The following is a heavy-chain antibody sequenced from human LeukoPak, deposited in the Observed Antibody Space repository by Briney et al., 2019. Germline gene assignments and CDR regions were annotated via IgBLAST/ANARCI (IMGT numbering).Heavy chain of an antibody. V-gene: IGHV3-23*01. J-gene: IGHJ4*02. CDR2: ISGSGGST. D-gene: IGHD3-22*01. CDR1: GFTSSSYA. CDR3: AKVDQPNYYDSSGHEGSFDY. Sequence: GGSLRLSCAASGFTSSSYAMSWVRQAPGKGLEWVSAISGSGGSTYYADSVKGRFTISRDNSKNTLYLQMDSLRAEDTAVYYCAKVDQPNYYDSSGHEGSFDYWGQGTLVTVSS.